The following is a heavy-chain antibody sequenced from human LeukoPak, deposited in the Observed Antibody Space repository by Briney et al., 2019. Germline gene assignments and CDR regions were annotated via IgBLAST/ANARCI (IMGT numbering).Heavy chain of an antibody. CDR3: ARGIRGVIPYYFDY. D-gene: IGHD3-10*01. CDR2: IKQDGSEK. J-gene: IGHJ4*02. Sequence: GGCLSLSCAASGFTFSSYWMSWVRRAPGKGLEWVANIKQDGSEKYYVDSVKGRFTISRDNAKNSLYLQMNSLRAEDTAVYYCARGIRGVIPYYFDYWGQGTLVTVSS. V-gene: IGHV3-7*01. CDR1: GFTFSSYW.